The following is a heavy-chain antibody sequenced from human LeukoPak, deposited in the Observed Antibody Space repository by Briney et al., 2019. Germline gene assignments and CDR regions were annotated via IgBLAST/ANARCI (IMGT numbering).Heavy chain of an antibody. CDR1: GYTFTSFD. CDR2: LSPMSGDT. CDR3: ATEGVGVSSSLYRQQFYMDD. Sequence: ASVKVSCKASGYTFTSFDINWVRQAPGQGLKWMGYLSPMSGDTAYAPKFLGRVTMTRNTSISTAYMELSSLTSEDTAVYYCATEGVGVSSSLYRQQFYMDDWGIGTTVTVSS. J-gene: IGHJ6*03. V-gene: IGHV1-8*01. D-gene: IGHD6-6*01.